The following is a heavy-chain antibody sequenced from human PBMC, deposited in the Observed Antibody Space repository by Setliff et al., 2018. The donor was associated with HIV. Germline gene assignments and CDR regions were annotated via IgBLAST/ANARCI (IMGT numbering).Heavy chain of an antibody. CDR2: VSHRGNT. CDR1: GGSFSGFY. D-gene: IGHD3-22*01. Sequence: PSETLSLTCAVYGGSFSGFYWIWIRQPPRKGLEWIGEVSHRGNTEYNPSLQSRVAISLDTSKTQFSLKLRSVTAADTAIYYCARSDLDNGSGYFDYYYQMDVWGKGTTVTVSS. J-gene: IGHJ6*03. V-gene: IGHV4-34*01. CDR3: ARSDLDNGSGYFDYYYQMDV.